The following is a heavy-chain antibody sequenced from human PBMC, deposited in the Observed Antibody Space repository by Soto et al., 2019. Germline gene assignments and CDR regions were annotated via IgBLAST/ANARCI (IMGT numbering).Heavy chain of an antibody. CDR1: GFTVSSNH. V-gene: IGHV3-66*01. Sequence: EVQLVESGGNLVQPGGSLRLSCVASGFTVSSNHMTWVRQAPGKGLEWVSLISSGGSTYYADSVKGRFTISRDNSSNTLYLQMNSLRAEDTAMYHCARSLTTVTSWVYWGQGTLVTVSS. D-gene: IGHD4-17*01. CDR2: ISSGGST. CDR3: ARSLTTVTSWVY. J-gene: IGHJ4*02.